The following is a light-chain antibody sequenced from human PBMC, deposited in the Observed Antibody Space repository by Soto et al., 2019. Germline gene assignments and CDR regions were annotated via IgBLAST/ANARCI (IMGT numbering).Light chain of an antibody. CDR2: AVS. V-gene: IGLV2-11*01. CDR3: CSYAGYYTLV. Sequence: QSVLTQPRSVSGSPGQSVTISCTGTSSDVGGYNYVSWYQQHPGKAPKLIIYAVSGRPSGVPDRFSGSKSGNTASLTLSGLQADDEADYYCCSYAGYYTLVFGGGTKLTVL. CDR1: SSDVGGYNY. J-gene: IGLJ2*01.